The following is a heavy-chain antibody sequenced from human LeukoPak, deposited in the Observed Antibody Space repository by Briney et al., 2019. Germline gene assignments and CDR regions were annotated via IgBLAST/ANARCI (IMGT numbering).Heavy chain of an antibody. CDR3: ARVSGERWSRFDY. D-gene: IGHD4-23*01. CDR2: IYYSGST. Sequence: PSETLSLTCTVSGGSVSSGNYYWSWIRQPPGKGLEWIGYIYYSGSTNYNPSLKSRVTISVDTSKNQFSLKLSSVTAADTAVYYCARVSGERWSRFDYWGQGTLVTVSS. J-gene: IGHJ4*02. V-gene: IGHV4-61*01. CDR1: GGSVSSGNYY.